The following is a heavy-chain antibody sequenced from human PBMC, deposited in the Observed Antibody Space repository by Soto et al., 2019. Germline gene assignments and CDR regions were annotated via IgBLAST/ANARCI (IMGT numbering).Heavy chain of an antibody. CDR2: TKGDGSEM. V-gene: IGHV3-7*01. Sequence: WGSLRLSCAASGFTLSSYWIIFIRHVPWKWLEWVANTKGDGSEMYLIDSVAGRFTISRDNARNTVSLQMNNLRVEDTALYYCVRDGRGGWHFDSWGQGTLVTVSS. CDR3: VRDGRGGWHFDS. J-gene: IGHJ4*02. D-gene: IGHD6-19*01. CDR1: GFTLSSYW.